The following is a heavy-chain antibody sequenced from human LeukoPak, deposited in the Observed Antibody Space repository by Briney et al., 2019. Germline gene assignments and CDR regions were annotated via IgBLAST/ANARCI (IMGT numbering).Heavy chain of an antibody. Sequence: SVKVSCKASGGTFSSYAISWVRQAPGQGLEWMGGIIPIFGTANYAQKFQGRVTITADESTSTAYMELSSLRSEDTAVYYCASLRNYGLPYWYFDLWGRGTLVTVFS. CDR3: ASLRNYGLPYWYFDL. CDR2: IIPIFGTA. D-gene: IGHD3-16*01. J-gene: IGHJ2*01. V-gene: IGHV1-69*13. CDR1: GGTFSSYA.